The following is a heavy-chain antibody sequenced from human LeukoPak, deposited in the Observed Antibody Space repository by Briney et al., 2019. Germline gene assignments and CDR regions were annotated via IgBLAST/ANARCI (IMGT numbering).Heavy chain of an antibody. D-gene: IGHD6-19*01. J-gene: IGHJ6*02. CDR3: ARGNRDTSGFYFYYGMDV. Sequence: SLRLSCAASGFTFDDYAMFWVRPAPGKGLEWVSGISWDSRNIGYAASVKGRFTTSRDNGKNSLYLQMNSLRPDGTALYYCARGNRDTSGFYFYYGMDVWGPGSTVTVSS. CDR2: ISWDSRNI. V-gene: IGHV3-9*01. CDR1: GFTFDDYA.